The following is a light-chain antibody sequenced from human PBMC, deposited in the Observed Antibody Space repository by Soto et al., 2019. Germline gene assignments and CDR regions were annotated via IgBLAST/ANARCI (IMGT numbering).Light chain of an antibody. CDR3: QQRSNWPLWT. V-gene: IGKV3-11*01. Sequence: EIVLTQSPATLSLSPGERATLSCRASQSVSSYLAWYQQKPGQAPRLLIYGASNRATGIPARFSGSGSGTDFRLTNSSLEPEDFAVYYCQQRSNWPLWTFGQGTKVEIK. CDR2: GAS. J-gene: IGKJ1*01. CDR1: QSVSSY.